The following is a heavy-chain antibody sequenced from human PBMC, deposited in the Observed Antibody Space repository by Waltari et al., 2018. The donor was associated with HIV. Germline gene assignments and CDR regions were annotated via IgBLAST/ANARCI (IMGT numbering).Heavy chain of an antibody. J-gene: IGHJ5*02. Sequence: EVQVLESGGTLVQPGGSLRVSCAASGFAFSNYAGSGVRQAAGQGLEWVSAISKSGDRTYYADSVRGRFTISRDNSKNTLSLQMNSLRVEDTAVYYCAIPGSGLYPTPLDLWGQGTLVTVSS. CDR1: GFAFSNYA. CDR3: AIPGSGLYPTPLDL. V-gene: IGHV3-23*01. D-gene: IGHD2-2*02. CDR2: ISKSGDRT.